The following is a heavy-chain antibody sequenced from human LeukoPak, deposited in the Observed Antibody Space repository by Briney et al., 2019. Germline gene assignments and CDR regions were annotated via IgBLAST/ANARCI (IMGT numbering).Heavy chain of an antibody. V-gene: IGHV3-30-3*01. Sequence: GGSLRLSCAASGFTFSSYAMHWVRQAPGKGLEWVAVISYDGSNKYYADSVKGRFTISRDNSKNTLYLQMNSLRAEDTAVYYCARDRRSRYWDVWGQGTTVTVSS. CDR2: ISYDGSNK. CDR1: GFTFSSYA. J-gene: IGHJ6*02. CDR3: ARDRRSRYWDV. D-gene: IGHD1-14*01.